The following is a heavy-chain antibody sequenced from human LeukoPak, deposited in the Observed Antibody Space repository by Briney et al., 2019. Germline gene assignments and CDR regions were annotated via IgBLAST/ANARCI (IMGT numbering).Heavy chain of an antibody. D-gene: IGHD1-26*01. CDR1: GYSFTSYW. CDR3: ARLDSGSPGNWFDP. CDR2: SYPGDSDT. Sequence: GESLKISCKGSGYSFTSYWIGWVRQMPGKGLGWMGISYPGDSDTRDSPSFQGQATISADKSISAAYLQWSSLKPSDTAMYYCARLDSGSPGNWFDPWGQGTLVTVSS. V-gene: IGHV5-51*01. J-gene: IGHJ5*02.